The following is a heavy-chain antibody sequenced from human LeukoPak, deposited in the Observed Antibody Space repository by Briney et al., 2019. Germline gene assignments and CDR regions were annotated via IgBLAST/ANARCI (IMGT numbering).Heavy chain of an antibody. Sequence: GGSLRLSCAASGFTFSSYAMSWVRQAPGKGLEWVPAISGSGGNTYYADSVKDRFTISRDNSKNTLYLQMNSLRAEDTAVYYCAKVPLAYTYYFDYWGQGTLVTVSS. CDR1: GFTFSSYA. V-gene: IGHV3-23*01. D-gene: IGHD3-16*01. J-gene: IGHJ4*02. CDR3: AKVPLAYTYYFDY. CDR2: ISGSGGNT.